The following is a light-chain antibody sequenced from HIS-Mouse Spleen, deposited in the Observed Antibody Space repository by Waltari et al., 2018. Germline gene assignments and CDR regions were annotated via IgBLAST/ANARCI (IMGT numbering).Light chain of an antibody. V-gene: IGLV1-47*01. CDR1: SSNIGSNY. Sequence: QSVLTQPPSASGTPGQRVTISCSGSSSNIGSNYVYWYQQLPGTAPKLPIDRNNRRPSGVPARFSGSRSGTSASLAISGLRSEDEADYYCAAWDDSLSGQVFGGGTKLTVL. CDR3: AAWDDSLSGQV. J-gene: IGLJ3*02. CDR2: RNN.